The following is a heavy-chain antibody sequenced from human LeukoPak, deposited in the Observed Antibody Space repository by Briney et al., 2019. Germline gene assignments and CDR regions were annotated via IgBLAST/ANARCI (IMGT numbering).Heavy chain of an antibody. CDR2: ISGSGGST. CDR1: GFTFSSYA. D-gene: IGHD3-9*01. CDR3: ASPGYDILTPLDY. V-gene: IGHV3-23*01. Sequence: PGGSLRLSCAASGFTFSSYAMSWVRQAPGKGLEWVSAISGSGGSTYYADSVKGRFTISRDNSKNTLYLRMNSLRAEDTAVYYCASPGYDILTPLDYWGQGTLVTVSS. J-gene: IGHJ4*02.